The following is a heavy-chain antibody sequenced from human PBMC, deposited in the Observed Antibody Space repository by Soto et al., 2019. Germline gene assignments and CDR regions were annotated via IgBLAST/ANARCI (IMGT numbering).Heavy chain of an antibody. D-gene: IGHD3-22*01. V-gene: IGHV4-34*01. CDR2: INHSGST. CDR3: ARDSVYYDSSGYQFDY. Sequence: SETLSLTCAVYGGSFSGYYWSWIRQPPGKGLEWIGEINHSGSTNYNPSLKSRVTISVDTSENQFSLKLSSVTAADTAVYYCARDSVYYDSSGYQFDYWGQGTLVTVSS. CDR1: GGSFSGYY. J-gene: IGHJ4*02.